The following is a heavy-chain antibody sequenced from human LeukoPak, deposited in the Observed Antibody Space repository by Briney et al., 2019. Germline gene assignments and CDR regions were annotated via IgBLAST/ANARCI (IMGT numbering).Heavy chain of an antibody. D-gene: IGHD3-10*01. V-gene: IGHV4-34*01. CDR2: INHSGST. CDR1: GGSFSGYY. CDR3: ARDQVQGIGLWFGELSSRWFDP. J-gene: IGHJ5*02. Sequence: SETLSLTCAVYGGSFSGYYWSWIRQPPGKGLEWIGEINHSGSTNYNPSLKSRVTISVDTSKNQFSLKLSSVTAADTAVYYCARDQVQGIGLWFGELSSRWFDPWGQGTLVTVSS.